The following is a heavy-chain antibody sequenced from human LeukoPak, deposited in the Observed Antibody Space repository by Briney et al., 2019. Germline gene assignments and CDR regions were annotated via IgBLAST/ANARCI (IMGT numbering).Heavy chain of an antibody. Sequence: GGSLRLSCAASGFTFSSYSMNWVRQAPGKGLEWISYISTSSSTIYYADSVKGRFTISRDNAKNSLYLQMNSLRVEDTAVYYCARARGCSYGYSDFWGQGTLVTVSS. D-gene: IGHD5-18*01. V-gene: IGHV3-48*04. J-gene: IGHJ4*02. CDR3: ARARGCSYGYSDF. CDR1: GFTFSSYS. CDR2: ISTSSSTI.